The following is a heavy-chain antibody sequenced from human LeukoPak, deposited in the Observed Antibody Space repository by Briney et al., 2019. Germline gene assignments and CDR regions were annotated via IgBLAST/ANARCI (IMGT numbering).Heavy chain of an antibody. D-gene: IGHD1-20*01. V-gene: IGHV4-59*01. J-gene: IGHJ6*03. Sequence: SEILSLTCSVSGGSIHSYYWTWIRQPPGKGLEWIGYIYHNGGSSYNPSLKSRVTLSIDTSKKNFSLKLTSVTAADTAVYSCARSVYDWNPRYYMDVWGEGTTVTVSS. CDR3: ARSVYDWNPRYYMDV. CDR1: GGSIHSYY. CDR2: IYHNGGS.